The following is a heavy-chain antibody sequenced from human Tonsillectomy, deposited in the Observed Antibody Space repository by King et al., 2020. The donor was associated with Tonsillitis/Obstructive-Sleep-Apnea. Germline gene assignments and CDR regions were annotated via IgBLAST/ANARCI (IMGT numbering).Heavy chain of an antibody. Sequence: VQLQESGPGLVKPSETLSLTCTVSGGSISSNYWSGIRQSPGKGLEWIGFIYYTGSTNYKPSLKSRVTISVDTSKNQYSLKLGTVTAADTAMDYCARHYSSGVRFYYYFYMDVWGKGTTVTVSS. J-gene: IGHJ6*03. D-gene: IGHD4-11*01. CDR2: IYYTGST. CDR3: ARHYSSGVRFYYYFYMDV. CDR1: GGSISSNY. V-gene: IGHV4-59*08.